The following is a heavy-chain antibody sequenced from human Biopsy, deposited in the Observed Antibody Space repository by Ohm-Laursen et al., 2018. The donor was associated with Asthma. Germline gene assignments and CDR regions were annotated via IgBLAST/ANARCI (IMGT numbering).Heavy chain of an antibody. D-gene: IGHD6-19*01. CDR3: ARCQVGYSSGWSLLLKKIYYSGMDV. Sequence: SVKVSCKAPGGTFSNFAISWVRQAPGQGLEWLGGMMTVFGTTNYAQKFQGRVTITADESTSTAYMEVTSLRSEDTAIYYCARCQVGYSSGWSLLLKKIYYSGMDVWGQGTAVTVSS. J-gene: IGHJ6*02. V-gene: IGHV1-69*13. CDR2: MMTVFGTT. CDR1: GGTFSNFA.